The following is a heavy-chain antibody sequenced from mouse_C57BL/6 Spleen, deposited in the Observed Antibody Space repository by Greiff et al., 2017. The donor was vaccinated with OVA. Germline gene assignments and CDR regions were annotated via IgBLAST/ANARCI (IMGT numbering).Heavy chain of an antibody. V-gene: IGHV1-61*01. J-gene: IGHJ4*01. CDR3: ARGVTTGYYYAMDY. CDR2: IYPSDSET. D-gene: IGHD2-2*01. Sequence: VQLQQPGAELVRPGSSVKLSCKASGYTFTSYWMDWVKQRPGQGLEWIGNIYPSDSETHYNQKFKDKATLTVDKSSSTAYMQLSSLTSEDSAVYYCARGVTTGYYYAMDYWGQGTSVTVSS. CDR1: GYTFTSYW.